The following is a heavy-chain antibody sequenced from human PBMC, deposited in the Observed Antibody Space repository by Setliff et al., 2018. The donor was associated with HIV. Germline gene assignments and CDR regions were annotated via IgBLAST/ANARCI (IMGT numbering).Heavy chain of an antibody. CDR2: IYKSGST. J-gene: IGHJ5*02. Sequence: LSLTCSVSGGSISTYHWSWIRQPPGKGLEWIGYIYKSGSTNYSPSLKSRVTISPGTSKNQFSLKLTSVTAADTAVYYCARLNGSGSPWGQGTLFTVSS. CDR1: GGSISTYH. CDR3: ARLNGSGSP. V-gene: IGHV4-59*08. D-gene: IGHD3-10*01.